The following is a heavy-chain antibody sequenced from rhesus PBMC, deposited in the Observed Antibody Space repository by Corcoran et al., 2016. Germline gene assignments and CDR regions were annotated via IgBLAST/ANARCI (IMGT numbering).Heavy chain of an antibody. Sequence: QLQLQESGPGLVKPSETLSLTCAVSGGSISSNYWSWIRQPPGKGLEWIGRNYGSGGTTDYNPSLKSLVTISTDTSKNQFSLKLSSVTAADTAVYYCAKGPGRRTTIDYWGQGVLVTVSS. J-gene: IGHJ4*01. CDR1: GGSISSNY. V-gene: IGHV4-160*01. CDR3: AKGPGRRTTIDY. D-gene: IGHD4-29*01. CDR2: NYGSGGTT.